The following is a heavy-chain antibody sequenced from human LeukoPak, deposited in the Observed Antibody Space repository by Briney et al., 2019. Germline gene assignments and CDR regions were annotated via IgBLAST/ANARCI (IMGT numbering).Heavy chain of an antibody. Sequence: SETLSLTCTVSGGSISSSSYYWGWIRQHPGKGLEWIGYIYYSGSTYYNPSLKSRVTISVNTSKNQFSLKLSSVTAADTAVYYCARVVSAVYGDFFDYWGQGTLVTVSS. D-gene: IGHD4-17*01. CDR2: IYYSGST. CDR3: ARVVSAVYGDFFDY. J-gene: IGHJ4*02. V-gene: IGHV4-31*03. CDR1: GGSISSSSYY.